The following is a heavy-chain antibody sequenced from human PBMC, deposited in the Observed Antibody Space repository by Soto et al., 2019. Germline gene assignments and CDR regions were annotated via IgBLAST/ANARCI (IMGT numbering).Heavy chain of an antibody. CDR2: IVPVFGTA. CDR3: ARERPGGGEDV. Sequence: QGQLVQSGAEVKKPGSSVKVSCKASGGTFSSSAISWVRRAPGQGLEWTGAIVPVFGTAHYVQKFHGRVTLTADKPTSTAYMELCRLRSEDASVYYCARERPGGGEDVWGQATAVTV. D-gene: IGHD2-21*01. V-gene: IGHV1-69*06. CDR1: GGTFSSSA. J-gene: IGHJ6*02.